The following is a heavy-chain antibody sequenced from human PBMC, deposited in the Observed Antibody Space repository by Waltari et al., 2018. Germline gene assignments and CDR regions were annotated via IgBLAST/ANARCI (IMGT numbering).Heavy chain of an antibody. CDR2: IPYRGST. D-gene: IGHD6-25*01. V-gene: IGHV4-59*11. CDR3: ARGWGASGGWEEENPHGFDS. CDR1: GGSISSQY. Sequence: QVQLQGSGPGLVKASETLSLTCTVSGGSISSQYWSWIRQSPGKGLEYIGHIPYRGSTNNSPSLKSGFTIVVDTTENQFSLRLTSVTAADTAVYYWARGWGASGGWEEENPHGFDSWGQGTTVTVSS. J-gene: IGHJ3*02.